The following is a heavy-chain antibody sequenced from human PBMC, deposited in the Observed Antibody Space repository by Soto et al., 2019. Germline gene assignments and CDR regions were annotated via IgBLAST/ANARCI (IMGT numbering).Heavy chain of an antibody. V-gene: IGHV1-3*01. D-gene: IGHD2-2*01. CDR3: ARDIVVVPAATMYNWFDP. CDR2: INAGNGNT. CDR1: GYTFTSYA. Sequence: ASVKVSCKASGYTFTSYAMHWVRQAPGQRLEWMGWINAGNGNTKYSQKFQGRVTITRDTSASTAYMELSSLRSEDTAVYYCARDIVVVPAATMYNWFDPWGQGTLVTV. J-gene: IGHJ5*02.